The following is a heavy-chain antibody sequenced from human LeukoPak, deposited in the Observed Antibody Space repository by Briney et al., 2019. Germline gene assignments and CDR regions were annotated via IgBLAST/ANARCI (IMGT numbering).Heavy chain of an antibody. Sequence: GGSLRLSCAASGFTFSDYYMTWIRQAPGKGLEWVSYISSSGSIIYYADSVKGRFTISRDNAKNSMYLQMNSLRAEDTAVYYCARGKYDSSPFLQHWGQGTLVTVSS. CDR3: ARGKYDSSPFLQH. CDR1: GFTFSDYY. V-gene: IGHV3-11*01. CDR2: ISSSGSII. J-gene: IGHJ1*01. D-gene: IGHD3-22*01.